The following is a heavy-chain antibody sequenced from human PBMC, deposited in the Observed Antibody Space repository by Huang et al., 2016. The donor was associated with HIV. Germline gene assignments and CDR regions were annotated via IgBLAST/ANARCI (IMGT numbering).Heavy chain of an antibody. J-gene: IGHJ4*02. CDR1: ENNFKTYW. CDR2: IHPGDSDP. CDR3: F. V-gene: IGHV5-51*01. D-gene: IGHD1-26*01. Sequence: ELQLVQSGAEVKKPGESLKISCKGSENNFKTYWIGWVRQMPGKGLEWMGIIHPGDSDPRYSPSFRGQVTFSADKSINTAMYYCARWMSSGSYYYFDFWGQGTLVTVSS.